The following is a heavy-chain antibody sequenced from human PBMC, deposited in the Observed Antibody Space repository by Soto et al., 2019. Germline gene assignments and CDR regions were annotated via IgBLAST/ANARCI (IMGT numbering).Heavy chain of an antibody. CDR1: GGTFSSHA. J-gene: IGHJ6*02. Sequence: QVQLVQSGAEVKKPGSSVKVSCKASGGTFSSHAISWVRQAPGQGLEWMGGIIPFFKATNYAQKFQGRVRINEYDSTSTAYMDLYSLISEDTAVYYCARDVPLNYYDGTFSYYAMDVWGQGTTVTVYS. CDR3: ARDVPLNYYDGTFSYYAMDV. V-gene: IGHV1-69*01. D-gene: IGHD3-16*01. CDR2: IIPFFKAT.